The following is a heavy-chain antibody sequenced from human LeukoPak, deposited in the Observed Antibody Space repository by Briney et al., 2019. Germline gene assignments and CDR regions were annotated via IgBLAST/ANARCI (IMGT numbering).Heavy chain of an antibody. J-gene: IGHJ4*02. CDR1: GFTFSSYE. CDR2: ISGSGSTI. CDR3: ARKYCSSTSCLIDN. D-gene: IGHD2-2*01. V-gene: IGHV3-48*03. Sequence: GGSLRLSCVASGFTFSSYEMNWVRQAPGKGLEWVSYISGSGSTIYYADSVKGRFTISRGNAKNSLYLQMNSLRAEDTAVYYCARKYCSSTSCLIDNWGQGTLVTVSS.